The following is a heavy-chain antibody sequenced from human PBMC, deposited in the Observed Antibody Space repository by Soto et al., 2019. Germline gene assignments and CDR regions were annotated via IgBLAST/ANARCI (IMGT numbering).Heavy chain of an antibody. V-gene: IGHV1-18*01. Sequence: ASGKVSCKASGYTFTSSGISWVRQAPGQGLEWMGWISAYNGNTNYAQKLQGRVTMTTDKYTSTAYMELRSLRSDDSAVYYCASLGSGSSFDYWRQGTLDPVSS. CDR3: ASLGSGSSFDY. J-gene: IGHJ4*02. D-gene: IGHD3-10*01. CDR2: ISAYNGNT. CDR1: GYTFTSSG.